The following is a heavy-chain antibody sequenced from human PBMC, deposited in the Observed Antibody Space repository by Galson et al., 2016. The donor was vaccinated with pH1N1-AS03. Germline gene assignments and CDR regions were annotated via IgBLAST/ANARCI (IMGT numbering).Heavy chain of an antibody. CDR3: ARDPSGDRSGWYYFDY. CDR1: GFTFSNYW. Sequence: SLRLSCAASGFTFSNYWMSWVRQAPGKGLEWVATTNQDGSENYFVDSVKGRFNISRDDAKNSLYLQMNSLRAEDSALYYCARDPSGDRSGWYYFDYWGQGTLVTVSS. J-gene: IGHJ4*02. D-gene: IGHD6-19*01. CDR2: TNQDGSEN. V-gene: IGHV3-7*03.